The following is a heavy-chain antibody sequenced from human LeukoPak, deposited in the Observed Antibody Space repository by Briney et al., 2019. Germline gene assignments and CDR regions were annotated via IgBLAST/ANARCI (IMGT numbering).Heavy chain of an antibody. V-gene: IGHV3-30-3*01. CDR1: GFTFSSYS. CDR2: ISSDGNKK. J-gene: IGHJ4*02. Sequence: QPGRSLRLSCAASGFTFSSYSMHWVRQAPGKGLEWVTVISSDGNKKYYADSVVGRFTISRDNSKNTLYLDMNSLRADDTAVFYCARGAFSGINYNYFDYWGQGTLVTVSP. CDR3: ARGAFSGINYNYFDY. D-gene: IGHD1-26*01.